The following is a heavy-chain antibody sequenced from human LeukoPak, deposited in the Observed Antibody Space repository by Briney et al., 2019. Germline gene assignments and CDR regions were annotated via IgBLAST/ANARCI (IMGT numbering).Heavy chain of an antibody. J-gene: IGHJ6*02. D-gene: IGHD5-12*01. CDR2: INAGNGNT. Sequence: ASVKVSCKASGYTFTGYYMHWVRQAPGQRLEWMGWINAGNGNTKYSQKFQGRVTITRDTSASTAYMELSSLRSEDTAVYYCARARLNIVATKYGMDVWGQGTTVTVSS. V-gene: IGHV1-3*01. CDR3: ARARLNIVATKYGMDV. CDR1: GYTFTGYY.